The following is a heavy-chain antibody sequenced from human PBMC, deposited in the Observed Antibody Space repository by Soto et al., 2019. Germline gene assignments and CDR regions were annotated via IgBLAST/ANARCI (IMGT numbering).Heavy chain of an antibody. V-gene: IGHV4-34*01. Sequence: SETLSLTCAVYGGSFSGYYWSWIRQPPGKGLEWIGEINHSGSTNYNPSLKSRVTISVDTSKNQFSLKLSSVTAADAAVYYCARERGDTMVRGVAFGIVDYWGQGTLVTVSS. J-gene: IGHJ4*02. CDR3: ARERGDTMVRGVAFGIVDY. CDR2: INHSGST. D-gene: IGHD3-10*01. CDR1: GGSFSGYY.